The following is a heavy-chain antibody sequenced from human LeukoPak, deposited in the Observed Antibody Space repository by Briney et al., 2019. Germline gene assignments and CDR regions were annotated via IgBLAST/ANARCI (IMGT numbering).Heavy chain of an antibody. CDR1: GYTFTIYG. D-gene: IGHD5-12*01. CDR3: ARGGFRSGYGTLYYFDY. Sequence: ASVNVSCKASGYTFTIYGISWVRQAPGQGLEWMGWISAYNGNTNYAQKLQGRVTMTTDTSTSTAYMELRSLRSDDTAVYYCARGGFRSGYGTLYYFDYWGQGTLVTVSS. V-gene: IGHV1-18*04. CDR2: ISAYNGNT. J-gene: IGHJ4*02.